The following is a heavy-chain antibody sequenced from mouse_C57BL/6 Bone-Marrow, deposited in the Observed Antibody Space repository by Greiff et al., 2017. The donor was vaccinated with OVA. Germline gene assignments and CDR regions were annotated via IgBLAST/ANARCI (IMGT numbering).Heavy chain of an antibody. J-gene: IGHJ2*01. CDR2: ISDGGSYT. CDR1: GFTFSSYA. V-gene: IGHV5-4*01. D-gene: IGHD1-1*01. Sequence: EVNLVESGGGLVKPGGSLKLSCAASGFTFSSYAMSWVRQTPEKRLEWVATISDGGSYTYYPDNVKGRFTISRDNAKNNLYLQMSHLKSEDTAMYYCAREATVVHFDYWGQGTTLTVSS. CDR3: AREATVVHFDY.